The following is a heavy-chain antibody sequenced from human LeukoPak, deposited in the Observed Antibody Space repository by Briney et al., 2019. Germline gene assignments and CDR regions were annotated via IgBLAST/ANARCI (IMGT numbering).Heavy chain of an antibody. D-gene: IGHD3-22*01. CDR2: IHTSGST. CDR1: GGSISSYY. Sequence: SETLPLTCTVSGGSISSYYWSWIRQPAGKGLEWIGRIHTSGSTNYNPSLKSRVTMSEDTSKNQFSLKLSSVSAADTAVYYCARDRYYYDSSSYYAWFDPWGQGTLVTVSS. V-gene: IGHV4-4*07. J-gene: IGHJ5*02. CDR3: ARDRYYYDSSSYYAWFDP.